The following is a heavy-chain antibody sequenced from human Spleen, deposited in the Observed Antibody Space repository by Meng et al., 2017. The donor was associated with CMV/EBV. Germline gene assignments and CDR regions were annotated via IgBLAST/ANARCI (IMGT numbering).Heavy chain of an antibody. CDR2: ISTTSSYI. V-gene: IGHV3-21*01. D-gene: IGHD3-3*01. CDR3: VGFGVAITNGLDV. J-gene: IGHJ6*02. Sequence: GESLKISCAASGCTFSAYSMNWVRQAPGKGLEWVSSISTTSSYIYYADSMKGRFTISRDNAKNSLSLQMNSLRAEDTAVYYCVGFGVAITNGLDVWGQGTTVTVSS. CDR1: GCTFSAYS.